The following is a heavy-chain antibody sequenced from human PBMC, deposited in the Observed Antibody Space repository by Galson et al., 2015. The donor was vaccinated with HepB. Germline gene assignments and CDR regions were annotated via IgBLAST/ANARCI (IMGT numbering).Heavy chain of an antibody. D-gene: IGHD6-19*01. J-gene: IGHJ4*02. CDR1: GFTYSSYA. CDR2: ISYDGSNE. CDR3: ARDRGSGWFYYFDY. V-gene: IGHV3-30*03. Sequence: SLRLSCAASGFTYSSYAMHWARQAPGKGLEWVAVISYDGSNEYYADSVKGRFTISRDNSKNTVHLQMNSLRAEDTAVFYCARDRGSGWFYYFDYWGQGTLVTVSS.